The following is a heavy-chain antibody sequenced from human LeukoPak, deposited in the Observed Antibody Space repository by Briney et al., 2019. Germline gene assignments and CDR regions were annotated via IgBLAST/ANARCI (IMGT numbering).Heavy chain of an antibody. D-gene: IGHD1-26*01. J-gene: IGHJ4*02. CDR1: GFTFSSYA. V-gene: IGHV3-23*01. CDR2: ISGTGSST. Sequence: HPGGSLRLSCAASGFTFSSYAMSWVRQAPGKGLEWVSAISGTGSSTYYADSVKGRFTISRDNSKNTLYLQMNSLRAEDTAVYYCAKGDTTWELPHDYWGQGTLVTVSS. CDR3: AKGDTTWELPHDY.